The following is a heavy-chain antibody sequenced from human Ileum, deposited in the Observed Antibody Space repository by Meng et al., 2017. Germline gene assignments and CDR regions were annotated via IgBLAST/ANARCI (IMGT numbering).Heavy chain of an antibody. CDR1: GGSVSTSDYQ. J-gene: IGHJ4*02. Sequence: QWQLQESGPGLVRPSETLSLICTVSGGSVSTSDYQWGWIRQPPGKGLEWIGYAGTNYTPSLKSRVTISVDTSKRQFSLKLTSVTAADTAAYYCARDHWGSLDYWGQGILVTVSS. CDR2: AGT. D-gene: IGHD7-27*01. V-gene: IGHV4-61*08. CDR3: ARDHWGSLDY.